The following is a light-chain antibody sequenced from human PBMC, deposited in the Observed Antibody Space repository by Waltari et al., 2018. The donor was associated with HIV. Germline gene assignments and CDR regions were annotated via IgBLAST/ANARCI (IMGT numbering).Light chain of an antibody. V-gene: IGLV2-8*01. CDR2: EVN. CDR1: RRDVGRYYY. J-gene: IGLJ2*01. Sequence: QSALTQPPSASGSLGQSVTISCTGRRRDVGRYYYVSRYQQHPGKAPKLLIFEVNKRPSGVPDRFSGSKSGNTASLTVSGLQAEDEAEYSCSSYAGINPVIFGGGTTLTVL. CDR3: SSYAGINPVI.